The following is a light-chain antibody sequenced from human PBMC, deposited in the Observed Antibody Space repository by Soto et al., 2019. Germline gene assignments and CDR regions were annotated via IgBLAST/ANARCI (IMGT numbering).Light chain of an antibody. CDR1: SSDVGGYNY. CDR3: SSYTSSSTLEHV. J-gene: IGLJ1*01. Sequence: QSALTQPASVSGSPGQSITISCTGTSSDVGGYNYVSWYQQHPGKAPKLMIYDVSNRPSGVSNRFSGSKSGNTASLTISGLQAEDEADYYCSSYTSSSTLEHVFGTGTKAPS. V-gene: IGLV2-14*01. CDR2: DVS.